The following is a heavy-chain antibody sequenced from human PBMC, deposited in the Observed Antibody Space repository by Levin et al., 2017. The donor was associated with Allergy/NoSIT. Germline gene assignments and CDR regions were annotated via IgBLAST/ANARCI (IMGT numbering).Heavy chain of an antibody. CDR1: GFTFSDYA. D-gene: IGHD3-3*01. Sequence: GESLKISCAASGFTFSDYAVSWVRQAPGKGLEWVSAISFSAYNTYYADSVKGRFTISRDNSKNTLYLQMNSLRAEDTALYYCAKGYYDFRSGFYDSYYGMDAWGQGTTVTVSS. J-gene: IGHJ6*02. CDR3: AKGYYDFRSGFYDSYYGMDA. V-gene: IGHV3-23*01. CDR2: ISFSAYNT.